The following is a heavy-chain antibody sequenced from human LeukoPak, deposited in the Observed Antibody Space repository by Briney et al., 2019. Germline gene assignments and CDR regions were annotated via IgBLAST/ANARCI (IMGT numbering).Heavy chain of an antibody. D-gene: IGHD6-25*01. Sequence: PSETLSLTCAVYGGSFSGYYWSWIRQPPGKGLEWIGEINHSGSTNYNPSLKSRVTISVDTSKNQFSLKLSSVTAADTAVYYCARGLGMRLRRYFDYWGQGTLVTVSS. CDR3: ARGLGMRLRRYFDY. J-gene: IGHJ4*02. CDR2: INHSGST. CDR1: GGSFSGYY. V-gene: IGHV4-34*01.